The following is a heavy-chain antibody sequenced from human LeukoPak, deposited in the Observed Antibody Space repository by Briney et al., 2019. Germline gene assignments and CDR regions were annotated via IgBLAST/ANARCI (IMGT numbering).Heavy chain of an antibody. Sequence: SGTLSLTCAVSGGYISSRNWWRWVRQPPGRGLEWIGEIYHSGSNYYNPSLKSRVTISVDTSKNQFSLKLSSVTAADTAVYYCARDRSSWWDRYFDYWGEGTLVTVSS. D-gene: IGHD1-26*01. J-gene: IGHJ4*02. CDR3: ARDRSSWWDRYFDY. CDR1: GGYISSRNW. V-gene: IGHV4-4*02. CDR2: IYHSGSN.